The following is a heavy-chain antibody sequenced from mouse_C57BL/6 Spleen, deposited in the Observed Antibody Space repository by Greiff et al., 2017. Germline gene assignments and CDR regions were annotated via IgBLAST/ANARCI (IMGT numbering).Heavy chain of an antibody. V-gene: IGHV5-4*01. Sequence: EVQVVESGGGLVKPGGSLKLSCAASGFTFSSYAMSWVRQTPEKRLEWVATISDGGSYTYYPDNVKGRFTISRDNAKNNLYLQMSHLKSEDTAMYYCARGGDVGYFDYWGQGTTLTVSS. CDR1: GFTFSSYA. D-gene: IGHD3-3*01. CDR3: ARGGDVGYFDY. CDR2: ISDGGSYT. J-gene: IGHJ2*01.